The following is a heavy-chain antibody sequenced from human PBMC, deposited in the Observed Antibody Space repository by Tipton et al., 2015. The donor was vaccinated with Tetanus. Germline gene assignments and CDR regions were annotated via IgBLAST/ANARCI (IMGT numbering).Heavy chain of an antibody. D-gene: IGHD3-3*01. CDR3: ARDERITIFGVVTTYYYYGMDV. Sequence: TLSLTCAVYGGSFSGYYWSWIRQPPGKGLEWIGEINHSGSTNYNPSLKSRVTISVDTSKNQFSLKLSSVTAADTAVYYCARDERITIFGVVTTYYYYGMDVWGQGTTVTVSS. V-gene: IGHV4-34*09. CDR1: GGSFSGYY. CDR2: INHSGST. J-gene: IGHJ6*02.